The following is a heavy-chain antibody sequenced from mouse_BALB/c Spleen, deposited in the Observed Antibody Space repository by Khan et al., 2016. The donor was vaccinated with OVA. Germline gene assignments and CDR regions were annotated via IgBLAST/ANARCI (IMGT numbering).Heavy chain of an antibody. CDR1: GYTFTNYW. Sequence: QVQLQQSGAELVKPGASVKLSCKTSGYTFTNYWIQWVKQRPGQGLGWIGEIFPGTGTTYYNENFKAKATLTIETSYSTAYMQLSSLTSEDSAVYFCARGYFGNYEFAYWGQGTLVTVSA. V-gene: IGHV1S132*01. CDR2: IFPGTGTT. J-gene: IGHJ3*01. CDR3: ARGYFGNYEFAY. D-gene: IGHD2-1*01.